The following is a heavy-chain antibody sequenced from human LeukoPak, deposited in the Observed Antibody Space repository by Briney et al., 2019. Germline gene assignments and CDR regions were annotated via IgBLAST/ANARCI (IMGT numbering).Heavy chain of an antibody. CDR3: ARDGQLGYFDY. J-gene: IGHJ4*02. Sequence: SETLSLTCTVSGGSISSSSYYWGWIRQPPGKGLEWIGSIYYSGSTYYNPSLKSRVTISVDTSKNQSSLKLSSVTAADTAVYYCARDGQLGYFDYWGQGTLVTVSS. V-gene: IGHV4-39*07. D-gene: IGHD1-1*01. CDR1: GGSISSSSYY. CDR2: IYYSGST.